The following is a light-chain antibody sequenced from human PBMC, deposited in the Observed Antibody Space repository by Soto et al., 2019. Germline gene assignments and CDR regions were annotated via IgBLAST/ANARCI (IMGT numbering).Light chain of an antibody. J-gene: IGKJ1*01. V-gene: IGKV1-27*01. Sequence: DIQMTQSPSSPSASVGDRVTITCRASQGISNYLAWYQQKPGKVPKLLIYTASTLQSGVPSRFSGSGSGTDSTLTISSLQPEDVATYYCQKYNSAPWTFGQGTKVEIK. CDR1: QGISNY. CDR2: TAS. CDR3: QKYNSAPWT.